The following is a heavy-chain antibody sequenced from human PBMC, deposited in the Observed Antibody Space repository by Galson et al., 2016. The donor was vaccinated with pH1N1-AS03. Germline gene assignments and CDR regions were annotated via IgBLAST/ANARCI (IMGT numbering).Heavy chain of an antibody. CDR2: ISNRGST. D-gene: IGHD6-25*01. Sequence: ETLSLTCSVSGDSIGTYYWTWIRQPPGKGLDWIGYISNRGSTNYNPSLKSRVTISVDTSKNHLSLKLTSVTAADTAVYYCARGAAGPLDPRGQGTLVTVSS. CDR1: GDSIGTYY. V-gene: IGHV4-59*01. CDR3: ARGAAGPLDP. J-gene: IGHJ5*02.